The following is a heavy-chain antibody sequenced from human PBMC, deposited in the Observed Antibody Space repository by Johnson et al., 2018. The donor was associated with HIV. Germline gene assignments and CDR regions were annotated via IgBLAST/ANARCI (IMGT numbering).Heavy chain of an antibody. CDR1: GYTFSSYG. D-gene: IGHD1-26*01. CDR2: TWYDGSNK. V-gene: IGHV3-33*03. J-gene: IGHJ3*02. Sequence: VHLVESGGGVVQPGRSLRLSCAASGYTFSSYGMHWVRQAPGKELEWVAVTWYDGSNKYYADSVKGRFTISRDNAKNSLYLQMNSLRAEDTAVYYCARVGADAFDIWGQGTMVTVSS. CDR3: ARVGADAFDI.